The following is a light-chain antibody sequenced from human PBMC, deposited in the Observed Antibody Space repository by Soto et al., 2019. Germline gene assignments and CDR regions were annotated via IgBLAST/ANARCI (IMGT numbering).Light chain of an antibody. CDR3: QQSYSTPWT. CDR1: QSISSY. V-gene: IGKV1-39*01. J-gene: IGKJ1*01. CDR2: DAS. Sequence: DIQMTQSPSSLSASVGDRVTITCRASQSISSYLNWYQQKPGKAPKLLMYDASSLQSGVPSRFSGSGSGTDFTLTISSLQPEDSATYYCQQSYSTPWTFGQGTKVEIK.